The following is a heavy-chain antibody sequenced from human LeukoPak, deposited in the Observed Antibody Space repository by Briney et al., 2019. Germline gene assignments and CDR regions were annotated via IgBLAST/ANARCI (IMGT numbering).Heavy chain of an antibody. V-gene: IGHV4-4*02. CDR1: GGSISSSYW. D-gene: IGHD5-18*01. CDR3: ARKGYTIGSFDY. J-gene: IGHJ4*02. CDR2: IYYSGST. Sequence: SETLSLTCAVSGGSISSSYWWSWVRQPPGKGLEWIGEIYYSGSTNYNPSLKSRVTISVDKSKSQLSLKLSSVTAADTAVYYCARKGYTIGSFDYWGQGTLVTVSS.